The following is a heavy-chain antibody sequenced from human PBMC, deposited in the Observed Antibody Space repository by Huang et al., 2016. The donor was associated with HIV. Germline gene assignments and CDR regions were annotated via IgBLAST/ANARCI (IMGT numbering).Heavy chain of an antibody. D-gene: IGHD4-17*01. CDR1: GFTFSSYW. V-gene: IGHV3-74*01. CDR2: INSDGSST. J-gene: IGHJ4*02. Sequence: EVQLVESGGGLVQPGGSLRLSCAASGFTFSSYWMHWVRQAPGKGLVGVSRINSDGSSTNYADSVKGRFTISRDNVKNTLYLQMNSLRAEDTAVYYCARDTDVRGGLDYWGQGTLVTVSS. CDR3: ARDTDVRGGLDY.